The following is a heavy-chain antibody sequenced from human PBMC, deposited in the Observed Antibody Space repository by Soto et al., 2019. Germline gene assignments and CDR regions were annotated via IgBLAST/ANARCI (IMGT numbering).Heavy chain of an antibody. V-gene: IGHV4-59*08. CDR2: IYYSGST. CDR1: GGSISSYY. D-gene: IGHD3-3*01. Sequence: SETLSLPCTVSGGSISSYYWSWIRQPPGKGLEWIGYIYYSGSTSYNPSLKSRVTISVDTSKNQFSLKLSSVTAADTAVYYCARGGRYDFWSGSPNDAFDIWGQGTMVTVSS. CDR3: ARGGRYDFWSGSPNDAFDI. J-gene: IGHJ3*02.